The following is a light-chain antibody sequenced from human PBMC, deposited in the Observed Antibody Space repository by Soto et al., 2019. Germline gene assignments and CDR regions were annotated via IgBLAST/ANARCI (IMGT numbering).Light chain of an antibody. J-gene: IGLJ3*02. CDR1: SHDIGSYTL. CDR2: EAT. Sequence: QSVLTQPASVSGSLGQSITITCTGTSHDIGSYTLVSWYQHHPGRAPKLIIYEATKRPSGISDRFSGSKSGNTASLTISGLQPEDEADYYCSSYSSGSTLGVFGGGTKLTVL. CDR3: SSYSSGSTLGV. V-gene: IGLV2-14*02.